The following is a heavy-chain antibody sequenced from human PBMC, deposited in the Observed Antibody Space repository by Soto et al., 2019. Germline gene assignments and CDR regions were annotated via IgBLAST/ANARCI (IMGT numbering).Heavy chain of an antibody. Sequence: KVSCKAPGYTFASNCIRWVRQLHGKGLEWMGIIYPGDSDTRYSPSFQGQVTISADKSISTAYLQWSSLKASDTAMYYCARHRGYCSGGSCYSDFAYWGQGTLVTVSS. D-gene: IGHD2-15*01. CDR2: IYPGDSDT. V-gene: IGHV5-51*01. CDR3: ARHRGYCSGGSCYSDFAY. J-gene: IGHJ4*02. CDR1: GYTFASNC.